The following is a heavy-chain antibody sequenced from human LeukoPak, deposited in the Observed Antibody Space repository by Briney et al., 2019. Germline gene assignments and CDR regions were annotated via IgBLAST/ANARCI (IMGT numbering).Heavy chain of an antibody. Sequence: GGSLRLSCAASGFPIHWVRQAPGTGLEWGGLIQDDGATTNYADSVSGRFTRSRDNSKSTVYLQMNSLKPDDTAVYYCATQSITLVVVISPFDYWGQGTLVTVSS. J-gene: IGHJ4*02. CDR1: GFP. CDR3: ATQSITLVVVISPFDY. CDR2: IQDDGATT. V-gene: IGHV3-30*02. D-gene: IGHD3-22*01.